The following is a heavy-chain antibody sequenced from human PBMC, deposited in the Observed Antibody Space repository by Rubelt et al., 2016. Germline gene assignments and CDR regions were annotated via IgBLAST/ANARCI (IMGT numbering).Heavy chain of an antibody. Sequence: RGLEWLGRTYYRSKWYNDYAVSVKSRITINPDTSKNQFSLQLNSVTPEDTAVYYCATLPKSTVTTSDWGQGTLSPSPQ. CDR2: TYYRSKWYN. J-gene: IGHJ4*02. CDR3: ATLPKSTVTTSD. V-gene: IGHV6-1*01. D-gene: IGHD4-17*01.